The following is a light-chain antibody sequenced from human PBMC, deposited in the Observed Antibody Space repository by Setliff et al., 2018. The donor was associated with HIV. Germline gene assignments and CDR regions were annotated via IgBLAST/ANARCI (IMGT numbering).Light chain of an antibody. CDR2: DVS. Sequence: QSALTQPVSVSGSPGQSITISCTGSSSDVGGYNYVSWYQQHPGKAPKLMIYDVSQRPSGVSDRFSGSKSGITASLTISGLQPEDESDYYCSSYTASSTLVFGGGTKVT. V-gene: IGLV2-14*03. J-gene: IGLJ3*02. CDR3: SSYTASSTLV. CDR1: SSDVGGYNY.